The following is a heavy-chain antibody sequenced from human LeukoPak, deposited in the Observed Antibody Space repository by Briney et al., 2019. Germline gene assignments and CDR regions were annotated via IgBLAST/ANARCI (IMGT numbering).Heavy chain of an antibody. CDR1: GDSISNHIYY. J-gene: IGHJ3*02. CDR3: ARLRALSGHRGAFDI. V-gene: IGHV4-39*01. Sequence: PSETLSLTCAVSGDSISNHIYYWDWIRQTPGKGLEWIGAVYYTGNAYYNPSLKGRVTISVDTSDNRFSLHLSSVNAADTAIYYCARLRALSGHRGAFDIWGQGTLVTVSS. D-gene: IGHD5/OR15-5a*01. CDR2: VYYTGNA.